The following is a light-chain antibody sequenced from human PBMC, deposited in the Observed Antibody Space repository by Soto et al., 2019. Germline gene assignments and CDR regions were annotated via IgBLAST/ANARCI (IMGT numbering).Light chain of an antibody. Sequence: EIVMTQSPATLSVSPGERATLSCRASQSVSSDLAWYEQKPGQAPRLLIYGASTRATGIPARFSGSGSGTEFTLTISSLQSEDFAVYYCQQYNNWPLTFCGGTKLEI. J-gene: IGKJ4*01. CDR2: GAS. CDR1: QSVSSD. V-gene: IGKV3-15*01. CDR3: QQYNNWPLT.